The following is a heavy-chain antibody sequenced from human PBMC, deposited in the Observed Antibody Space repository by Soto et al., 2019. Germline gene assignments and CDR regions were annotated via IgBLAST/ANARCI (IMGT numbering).Heavy chain of an antibody. CDR1: GYTFTSYY. J-gene: IGHJ4*02. D-gene: IGHD1-20*01. CDR3: ARIGINWNENY. V-gene: IGHV1-46*01. CDR2: INPSGGST. Sequence: GASVKVSCKASGYTFTSYYMHWVRQAPGQGLEWMGMINPSGGSTSYAQKFQGRVTMTRDTSTSTVYMELSSLRSEVTAVYYCARIGINWNENYWGQGTLVTVSS.